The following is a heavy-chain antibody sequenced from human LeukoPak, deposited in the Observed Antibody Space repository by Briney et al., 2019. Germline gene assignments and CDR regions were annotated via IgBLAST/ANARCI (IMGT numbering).Heavy chain of an antibody. J-gene: IGHJ4*02. CDR1: GYSFTSYG. D-gene: IGHD2-2*01. Sequence: ASVEVSCKASGYSFTSYGISRVRQAPGPGLEWMGWISAYNGNTNYAQKLQGKVTMTTDTSTSTAYMELRSLRSDDTAVYYCARDLIVVVPARLDYWGQGTLVTVSS. CDR2: ISAYNGNT. CDR3: ARDLIVVVPARLDY. V-gene: IGHV1-18*01.